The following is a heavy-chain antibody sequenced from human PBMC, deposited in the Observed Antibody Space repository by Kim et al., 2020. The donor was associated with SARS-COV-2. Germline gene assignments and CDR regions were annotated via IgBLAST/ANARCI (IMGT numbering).Heavy chain of an antibody. V-gene: IGHV3-30-3*01. D-gene: IGHD1-26*01. CDR1: GFTFSSYA. CDR3: ARTFSGSYYYGMDV. Sequence: GGSLRLSCAASGFTFSSYAMHWVRQAPGKGLEWVAVISYDGSNKYYADSVKGRFTISRDNSKNTLYLQMNSLRAEDTAVYYCARTFSGSYYYGMDVWGQGTTVTFSS. J-gene: IGHJ6*02. CDR2: ISYDGSNK.